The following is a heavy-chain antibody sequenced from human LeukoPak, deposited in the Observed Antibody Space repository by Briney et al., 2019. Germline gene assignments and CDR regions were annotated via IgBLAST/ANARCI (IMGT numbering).Heavy chain of an antibody. Sequence: ASVKVSCKASGYTFTGYYMHWVRQAPGQGLEWMGWINPNSGGTNYAQKFQGRVTMTWDTSISTAYMELSRLRSDDTAVYYCARGDIAAAIPYGYWGQGTLVTVSS. CDR1: GYTFTGYY. V-gene: IGHV1-2*02. CDR3: ARGDIAAAIPYGY. CDR2: INPNSGGT. J-gene: IGHJ4*02. D-gene: IGHD6-13*01.